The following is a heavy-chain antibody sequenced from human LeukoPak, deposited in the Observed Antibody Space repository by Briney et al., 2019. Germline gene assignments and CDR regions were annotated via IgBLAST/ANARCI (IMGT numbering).Heavy chain of an antibody. CDR2: INSDGSGT. J-gene: IGHJ4*02. Sequence: TGGSLRLSCAASGFTFSSYWMHWVRQAPGKGLVWISRINSDGSGTSYADSVKGRFTISRHNSKNTLYLQMNSLRAEDTAVYYCARQKRGYCSGGSCYSVQEFDYWGQGTLVTVSS. D-gene: IGHD2-15*01. V-gene: IGHV3-74*01. CDR1: GFTFSSYW. CDR3: ARQKRGYCSGGSCYSVQEFDY.